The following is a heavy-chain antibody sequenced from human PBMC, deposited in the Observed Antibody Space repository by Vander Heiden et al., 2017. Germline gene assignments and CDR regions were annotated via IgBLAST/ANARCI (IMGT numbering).Heavy chain of an antibody. D-gene: IGHD4-4*01. V-gene: IGHV3-20*04. CDR2: LDWNGGAI. Sequence: EVQLVQSGGRVVRPGGSLRLSCIAPGFRFGDYGMHWVRQGPGKGPEWVSGLDWNGGAINYADSVRGRFTISRDNAKKSLYLQMNNVRAEDTAVYYCARDPTPFTVTPYYFDYWGQGALVTVSS. CDR3: ARDPTPFTVTPYYFDY. CDR1: GFRFGDYG. J-gene: IGHJ4*02.